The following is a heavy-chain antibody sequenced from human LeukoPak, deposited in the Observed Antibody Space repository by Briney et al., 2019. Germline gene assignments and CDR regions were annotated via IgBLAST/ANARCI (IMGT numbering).Heavy chain of an antibody. V-gene: IGHV1-2*04. CDR2: INPNSGGT. Sequence: ASVKVSCKASGYTFTGYYMHWVRQAPGQRLEWMGWINPNSGGTNYAQKFQGWVTMTRDTSISTAYMELSRLRSDDTAVYYCARDSGGSHDAFDIWGQGTMVTVSS. CDR3: ARDSGGSHDAFDI. J-gene: IGHJ3*02. D-gene: IGHD2-15*01. CDR1: GYTFTGYY.